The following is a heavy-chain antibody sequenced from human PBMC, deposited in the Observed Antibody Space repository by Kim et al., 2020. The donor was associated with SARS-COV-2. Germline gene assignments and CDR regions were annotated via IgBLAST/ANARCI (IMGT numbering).Heavy chain of an antibody. CDR3: AKEGRITMIKLYYYGMDV. CDR2: ISGSGGST. D-gene: IGHD3-22*01. J-gene: IGHJ6*02. Sequence: GGSLRLSCAASGFTFSSYAMSWVRQAPGKGLEWVSAISGSGGSTYYADSVKGRFTISRDNSKNTLYLQMNSLRAEDTAVYYCAKEGRITMIKLYYYGMDVWGQGTTVTVSS. CDR1: GFTFSSYA. V-gene: IGHV3-23*01.